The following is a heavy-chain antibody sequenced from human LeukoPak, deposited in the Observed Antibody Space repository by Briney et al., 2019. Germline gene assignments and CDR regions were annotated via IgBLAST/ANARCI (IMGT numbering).Heavy chain of an antibody. CDR3: ARDGGLDKYGYNPLDN. J-gene: IGHJ4*02. Sequence: GGSLRLSCAASGFTFSSYGMHWVRQAPGKGLEWVAVISYDGSNKYYADSVKGRFTISRDNAKNSLYLQMNSLRAEDTAVYYCARDGGLDKYGYNPLDNWGQGTLVTVSS. CDR2: ISYDGSNK. D-gene: IGHD5-24*01. V-gene: IGHV3-30*03. CDR1: GFTFSSYG.